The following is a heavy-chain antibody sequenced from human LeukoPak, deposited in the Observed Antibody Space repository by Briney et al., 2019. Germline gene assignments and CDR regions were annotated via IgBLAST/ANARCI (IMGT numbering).Heavy chain of an antibody. CDR1: GFTFSAHH. CDR3: PRSPLGIAPFAY. CDR2: IRNKATHYTT. J-gene: IGHJ4*02. D-gene: IGHD1-26*01. Sequence: PGGSLRLSCAASGFTFSAHHMDWVRQAPGEGLEWGARIRNKATHYTTDYAASVKARFTISRDDSDNSLYLQIDSLKTDDTAVYYCPRSPLGIAPFAYWGPGTLVTASS. V-gene: IGHV3-72*01.